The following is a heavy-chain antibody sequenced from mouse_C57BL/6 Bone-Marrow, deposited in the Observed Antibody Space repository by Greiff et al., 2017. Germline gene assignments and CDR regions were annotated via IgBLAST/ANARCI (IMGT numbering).Heavy chain of an antibody. CDR1: GYTFTNYW. CDR3: ARKRDYSNTWFAY. D-gene: IGHD2-5*01. J-gene: IGHJ3*01. Sequence: VQLQQPGAELVKPGASVKLSCKASGYTFTNYWMHWVKQRPGQGLEWIGMIHPNSGGTNYNEKFKGKATMTVDKSSSTAYMQLSSLTSEDAAVYYCARKRDYSNTWFAYWGQGTSVTVSA. V-gene: IGHV1-64*01. CDR2: IHPNSGGT.